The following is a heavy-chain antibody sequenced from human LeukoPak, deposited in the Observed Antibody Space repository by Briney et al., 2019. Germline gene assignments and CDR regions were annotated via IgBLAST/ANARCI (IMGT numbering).Heavy chain of an antibody. V-gene: IGHV1-18*01. CDR3: ARSSRSYYDSGGYYS. Sequence: ASVKVSCKASGYTFTSYGISWVRQAPGQGLEWMGWISAYNGNTNYAQKLQGRVTMTTDTSTSTAYMELRSLRSDDTAVYYCARSSRSYYDSGGYYSWGQGTLVTVSS. J-gene: IGHJ4*02. CDR2: ISAYNGNT. CDR1: GYTFTSYG. D-gene: IGHD3-22*01.